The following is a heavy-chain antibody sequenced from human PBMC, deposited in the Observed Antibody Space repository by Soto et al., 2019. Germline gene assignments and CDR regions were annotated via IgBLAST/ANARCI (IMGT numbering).Heavy chain of an antibody. V-gene: IGHV1-69*04. CDR3: AREDRDRETGLVPAAIDGMDV. CDR1: GGTFSRYS. Sequence: ASVKVSCKASGGTFSRYSFTWVRQAPGHGLEWMGRIIPVFGIASYAQKFQGRVTITADKSTSTAYMELSSLRSEDTAVYYCAREDRDRETGLVPAAIDGMDVWGQGTTVTVSS. J-gene: IGHJ6*02. CDR2: IIPVFGIA. D-gene: IGHD2-2*01.